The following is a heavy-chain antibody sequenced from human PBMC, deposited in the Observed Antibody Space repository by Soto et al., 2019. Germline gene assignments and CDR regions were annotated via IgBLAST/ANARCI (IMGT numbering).Heavy chain of an antibody. CDR2: IYPGDSDT. J-gene: IGHJ4*02. D-gene: IGHD6-19*01. CDR3: ARHVIALAGPLVY. V-gene: IGHV5-51*01. CDR1: GYNFTKYW. Sequence: LGEALKSSSKTSGYNFTKYWIVWVRQMPGKGPEWMGIIYPGDSDTRYSPSFQGQVIISADKSISTAYLQWSSLKASDTAIYYCARHVIALAGPLVYSGQRTLGTVSS.